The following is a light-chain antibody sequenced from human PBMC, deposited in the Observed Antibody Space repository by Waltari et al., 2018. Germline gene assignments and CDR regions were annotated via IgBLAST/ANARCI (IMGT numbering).Light chain of an antibody. CDR3: SSYTSSSTGV. V-gene: IGLV2-18*02. Sequence: QSALTQPPSVSGSPGQSVTISCTGTSSDVGRYNRVSWFQQPPGTTPKLMIYEVSNRPSGVPDRFSGSKSGNTASLTISGLQAEDEGDYYCSSYTSSSTGVFGGGTKLTVL. CDR1: SSDVGRYNR. J-gene: IGLJ2*01. CDR2: EVS.